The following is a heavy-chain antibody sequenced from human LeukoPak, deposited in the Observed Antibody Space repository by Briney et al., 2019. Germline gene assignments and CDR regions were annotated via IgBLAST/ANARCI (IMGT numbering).Heavy chain of an antibody. V-gene: IGHV4-59*08. J-gene: IGHJ4*02. D-gene: IGHD6-19*01. CDR2: IYYSGST. CDR3: ARAGGRYSSGWYNY. Sequence: SETLSLTCTVSGGSISSYYWSWIRQPPGKGLEWIGYIYYSGSTNYNPSLKSRVTISVDTSKNQFSLKLSSVTAADTAVYYCARAGGRYSSGWYNYWGQGTLVTVSS. CDR1: GGSISSYY.